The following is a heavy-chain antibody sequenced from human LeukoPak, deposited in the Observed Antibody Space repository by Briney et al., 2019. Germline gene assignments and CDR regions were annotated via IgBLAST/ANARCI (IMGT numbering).Heavy chain of an antibody. Sequence: GGSLRLSCAASGFTFSSYAMSWVRQAPGKGLEWVSAISGSGGSTYYADSVKGRFTISRDNSKNTLYLQMNSLRAEDAAVYYCAATPGSYCTNSVCYCYFQHWGQGTLVTVSS. CDR1: GFTFSSYA. CDR3: AATPGSYCTNSVCYCYFQH. D-gene: IGHD2-8*01. J-gene: IGHJ1*01. V-gene: IGHV3-23*01. CDR2: ISGSGGST.